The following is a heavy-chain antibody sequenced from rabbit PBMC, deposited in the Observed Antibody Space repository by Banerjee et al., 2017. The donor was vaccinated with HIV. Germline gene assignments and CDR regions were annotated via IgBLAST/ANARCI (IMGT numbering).Heavy chain of an antibody. Sequence: QEQLKETGGGLVQPTGSLTLTCTASGFDISSYHLGWVRQAPGKGLEYIGYISYGGRTYYATWVNGRFTISRDNAQNTVDLQMNSLTAADTATYFCARDLAGVIGWNFNLWGQGTLVTVS. V-gene: IGHV1S29*01. CDR1: GFDISSYH. CDR2: ISYGGRT. CDR3: ARDLAGVIGWNFNL. D-gene: IGHD4-1*01. J-gene: IGHJ4*01.